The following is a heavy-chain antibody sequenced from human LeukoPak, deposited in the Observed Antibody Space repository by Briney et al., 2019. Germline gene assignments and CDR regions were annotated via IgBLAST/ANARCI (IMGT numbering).Heavy chain of an antibody. D-gene: IGHD3-16*01. V-gene: IGHV3-30*04. CDR3: ARARGGFDY. Sequence: GGSLRLSCAASGFTFSSYAMHWVRQAPGKGLEWVAVISYDGSNKYCADSVKGRFTISRDNSKNTLYLQMNSLRAEDTAVYYCARARGGFDYWGQGTLVTVSS. CDR1: GFTFSSYA. J-gene: IGHJ4*02. CDR2: ISYDGSNK.